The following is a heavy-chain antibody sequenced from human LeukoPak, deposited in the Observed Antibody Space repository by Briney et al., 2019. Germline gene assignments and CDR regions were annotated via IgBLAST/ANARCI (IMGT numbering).Heavy chain of an antibody. CDR3: ARDRKSIASSGYYYVL. D-gene: IGHD3-22*01. J-gene: IGHJ4*02. V-gene: IGHV1-2*02. Sequence: ASMKVSCKASGYTFTGYYMHWVRQAPGQGLEWMGWINPNSGGTNYAQKFQGRVTMTRDTSISTAYMELSRLRSDDTAVYYCARDRKSIASSGYYYVLWGQGTLVTVSS. CDR2: INPNSGGT. CDR1: GYTFTGYY.